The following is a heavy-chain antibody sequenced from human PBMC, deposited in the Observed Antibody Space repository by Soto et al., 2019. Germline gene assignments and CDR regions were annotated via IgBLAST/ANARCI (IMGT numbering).Heavy chain of an antibody. CDR3: ARDPWSGLRFLEWLPLPYYYYGMDV. D-gene: IGHD3-3*01. J-gene: IGHJ6*02. Sequence: SQTLSLTCVISGDSVSSNSAAWNWIRQSPSRGLEWLGRTYYRSKWYNDYAVSVKSRITINPDTSKNQFSLQLNSVTPEDTAVYYCARDPWSGLRFLEWLPLPYYYYGMDVWGQGTTVTVSS. CDR1: GDSVSSNSAA. CDR2: TYYRSKWYN. V-gene: IGHV6-1*01.